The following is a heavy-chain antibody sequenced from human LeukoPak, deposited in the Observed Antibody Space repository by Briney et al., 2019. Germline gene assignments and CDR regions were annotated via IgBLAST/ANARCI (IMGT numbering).Heavy chain of an antibody. Sequence: GGSLRLSCAASGFTFSSYAMSWVRQAPGKGLEWVSAISGSGGSTYYADSVKGRFTISRDNSKNTLYLQMNSLRAEDTAVYYCAKGHMVRRVIYGMDVWGQGTTVTVSS. V-gene: IGHV3-23*01. D-gene: IGHD3-10*01. J-gene: IGHJ6*02. CDR2: ISGSGGST. CDR1: GFTFSSYA. CDR3: AKGHMVRRVIYGMDV.